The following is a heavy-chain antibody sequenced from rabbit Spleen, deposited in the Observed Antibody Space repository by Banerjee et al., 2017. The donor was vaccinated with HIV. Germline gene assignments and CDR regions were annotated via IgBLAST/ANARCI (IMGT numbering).Heavy chain of an antibody. D-gene: IGHD6-1*01. Sequence: QQLVESGGGLVKPGASLTVTCKASGFSFSSGYYMSWVRQAPGKGLEWIGCIGAGSGTTYYASWAKGRFTISKTSSTTVTLQVTSLTAADTATYFCASAYSDVYFDLWGPGPSSPS. CDR2: IGAGSGTT. J-gene: IGHJ4*01. V-gene: IGHV1S40*01. CDR1: GFSFSSGYY. CDR3: ASAYSDVYFDL.